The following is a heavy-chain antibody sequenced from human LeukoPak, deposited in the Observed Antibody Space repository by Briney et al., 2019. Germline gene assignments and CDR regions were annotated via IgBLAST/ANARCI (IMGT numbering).Heavy chain of an antibody. V-gene: IGHV1-69*04. CDR1: GGTFSSYA. CDR3: ARGYSGYDYGYFDY. CDR2: IIPIFGIA. J-gene: IGHJ4*02. Sequence: SVEVSYKAAGGTFSSYAISWGRPAPGQGVEWMGRIIPIFGIANYSQKFQGRVTITADKSTSTAYMELSSLRSEDTAVYYCARGYSGYDYGYFDYWGQGTLVTVSS. D-gene: IGHD5-12*01.